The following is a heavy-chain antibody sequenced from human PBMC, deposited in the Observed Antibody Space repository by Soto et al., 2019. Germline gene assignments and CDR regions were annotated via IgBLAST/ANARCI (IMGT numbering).Heavy chain of an antibody. CDR3: ARGVVSTGYFDY. CDR1: GFTFSDHY. CDR2: SRDKVHSHTT. Sequence: EVQLAESGGGLVQPVGSLRLSCAASGFTFSDHYMDWVRQAPGKGLEWVGRSRDKVHSHTTEYAASVKGRFTISRGDSENSLYLQMNSLKTEDTAVYYCARGVVSTGYFDYWGQGTLVTVSS. V-gene: IGHV3-72*01. D-gene: IGHD5-12*01. J-gene: IGHJ4*02.